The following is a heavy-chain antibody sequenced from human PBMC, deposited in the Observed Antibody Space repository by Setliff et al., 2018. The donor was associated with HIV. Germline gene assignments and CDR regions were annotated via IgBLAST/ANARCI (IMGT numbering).Heavy chain of an antibody. Sequence: PGGSLRLSCGASGFTFSSYVMSWVRQAPGKGLEWVSGISGSGGSTFYEDSVKGRFTISRDNSKNTVFLQMNSLRAEDTAVYFCATDLHWAFDYWGQGSLVTVSS. CDR1: GFTFSSYV. CDR2: ISGSGGST. J-gene: IGHJ4*02. V-gene: IGHV3-23*01. D-gene: IGHD7-27*01. CDR3: ATDLHWAFDY.